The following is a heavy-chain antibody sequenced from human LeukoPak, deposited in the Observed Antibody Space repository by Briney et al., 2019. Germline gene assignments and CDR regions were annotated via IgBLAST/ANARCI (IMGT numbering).Heavy chain of an antibody. D-gene: IGHD3-16*01. J-gene: IGHJ3*02. V-gene: IGHV4-38-2*02. Sequence: SETLSLTCTVSGYSISSGYYWGWIRQPPGKGLEWIGSIYHSGSTYYNPSLKSRVTISVDTSKNQFSLKLSSVTAADTAVYYCARPFVPHDAFDIWGQGTMVTVSS. CDR3: ARPFVPHDAFDI. CDR1: GYSISSGYY. CDR2: IYHSGST.